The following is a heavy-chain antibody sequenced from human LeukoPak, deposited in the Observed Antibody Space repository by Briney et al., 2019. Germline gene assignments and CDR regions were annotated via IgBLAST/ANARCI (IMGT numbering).Heavy chain of an antibody. CDR2: VYPGDPDI. V-gene: IGHV5-51*01. D-gene: IGHD6-25*01. Sequence: GESLKISCQASGYSFTHSWIAWVRQMPGKGLEWMGLVYPGDPDIRYNPSFQGQVTISGDTSIDTAYLYWTSLKASDTAIYYCARLGIAAGDYWGQGTLVTVST. CDR1: GYSFTHSW. CDR3: ARLGIAAGDY. J-gene: IGHJ4*02.